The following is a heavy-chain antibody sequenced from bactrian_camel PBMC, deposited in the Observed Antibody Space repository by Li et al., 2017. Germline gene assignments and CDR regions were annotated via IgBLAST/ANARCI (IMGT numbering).Heavy chain of an antibody. Sequence: VQLVESGGGLVQPGGSLRLSCEASGFTVSRYYMSWVRQAPGKGLEWVSAIKSGGENTFYAESVKGRFTASRDNAKNTLYLQMDSLKPEDTAMYYCASCWQFPLMSMDLALVPARYYHWGQGTQVTVS. V-gene: IGHV3S40*01. J-gene: IGHJ4*01. CDR2: IKSGGENT. CDR1: GFTVSRYY. D-gene: IGHD1*01. CDR3: ASCWQFPLMSMDLALVPARYYH.